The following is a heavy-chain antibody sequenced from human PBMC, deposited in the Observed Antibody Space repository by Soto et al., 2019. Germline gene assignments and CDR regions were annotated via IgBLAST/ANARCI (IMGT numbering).Heavy chain of an antibody. CDR2: IYYSGST. J-gene: IGHJ4*02. Sequence: NPSETLSLTCTVSGGSISSGDYYWSWIRQPPGKGLEWIGYIYYSGSTYYNPSLKSRVTISVDTSKNQFSLKLSSVTAADTAVYYCARAPVDTAMVTLAFDYWGQGTLVTVSS. D-gene: IGHD5-18*01. V-gene: IGHV4-30-4*01. CDR1: GGSISSGDYY. CDR3: ARAPVDTAMVTLAFDY.